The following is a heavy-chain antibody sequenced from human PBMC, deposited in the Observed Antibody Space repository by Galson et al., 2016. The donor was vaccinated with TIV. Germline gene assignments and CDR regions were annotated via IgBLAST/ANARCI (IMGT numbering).Heavy chain of an antibody. Sequence: SLRLSCAASGFTFSTYWMSWVRQAPGKGLEWVANIKQDGSESYYVDSVGGRFTISRDNAKNSLYLQMNSLRAEDTAVYYCVRKDQLADFCSTTSCSHDYWGQGTLVTVSS. J-gene: IGHJ4*02. CDR1: GFTFSTYW. V-gene: IGHV3-7*01. D-gene: IGHD2-2*01. CDR2: IKQDGSES. CDR3: VRKDQLADFCSTTSCSHDY.